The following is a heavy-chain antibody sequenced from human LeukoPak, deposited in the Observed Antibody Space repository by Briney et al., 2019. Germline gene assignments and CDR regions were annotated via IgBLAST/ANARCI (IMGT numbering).Heavy chain of an antibody. CDR2: INHSGSN. J-gene: IGHJ6*02. D-gene: IGHD3-10*01. CDR3: ARFRANYYYYYGMDV. Sequence: SETLSLTCAVYGGSFSGYYWRWLRQPPGKGLEWVGEINHSGSNNYNPSLKSRVTISVDTSKNQFSLKLSSVTAADTAVYYCARFRANYYYYYGMDVWGQGTTVTVSS. V-gene: IGHV4-34*01. CDR1: GGSFSGYY.